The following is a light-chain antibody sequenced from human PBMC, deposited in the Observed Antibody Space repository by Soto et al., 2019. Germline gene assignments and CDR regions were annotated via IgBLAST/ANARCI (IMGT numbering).Light chain of an antibody. CDR2: EVN. J-gene: IGLJ2*01. CDR3: CSYGGSSTFMV. Sequence: QSVLTQPASVSGSPGQSITISCTGTSSDVGSYNLVSWYQQHPGKAPKFIIYEVNKRPSGVSNRFSGSKSGNTASLTISGLQAEDEADYYCCSYGGSSTFMVFGGGTKLTVL. CDR1: SSDVGSYNL. V-gene: IGLV2-23*02.